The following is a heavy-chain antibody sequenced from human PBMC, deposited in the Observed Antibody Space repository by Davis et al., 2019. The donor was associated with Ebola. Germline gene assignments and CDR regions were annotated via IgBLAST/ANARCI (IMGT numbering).Heavy chain of an antibody. J-gene: IGHJ6*02. CDR2: ISSSGSTI. D-gene: IGHD6-19*01. Sequence: GGSLRLSCAASGFTFSSYEMNWVRQAPGKGLEWVSYISSSGSTIYYADSVKGRFTISRDNSKNTLYLQMNSLRAEDTAVYYCAKAMTMWLGMDVWGQGTTVTVSS. CDR1: GFTFSSYE. CDR3: AKAMTMWLGMDV. V-gene: IGHV3-48*03.